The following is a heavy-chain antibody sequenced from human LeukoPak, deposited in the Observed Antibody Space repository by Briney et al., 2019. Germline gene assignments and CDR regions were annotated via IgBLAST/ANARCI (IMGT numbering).Heavy chain of an antibody. J-gene: IGHJ4*02. CDR2: IIPIFGTA. Sequence: GASVKVSCKASGGTFSSYAISWVRQAPGQGLEWMGGIIPIFGTANYAQKFQGRVTITTDESTSTAYMELSSLRSDDTAVYYCARVPGDYLDYWGQGTLVTVSS. CDR3: ARVPGDYLDY. CDR1: GGTFSSYA. D-gene: IGHD2-21*01. V-gene: IGHV1-69*05.